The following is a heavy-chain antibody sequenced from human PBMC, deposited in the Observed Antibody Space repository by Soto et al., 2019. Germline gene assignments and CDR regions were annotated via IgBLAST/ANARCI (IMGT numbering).Heavy chain of an antibody. CDR3: ARVVNTGECDY. V-gene: IGHV4-39*01. D-gene: IGHD2-8*02. J-gene: IGHJ4*02. CDR1: GGSISSSSYY. CDR2: IYYSGST. Sequence: PSATLSLTCTVSGGSISSSSYYWGWIRQPPGKGLERLGSIYYSGSTYYNPSLKSRVTISVDTSKNQFSLKLSSVTAADSAVKDCARVVNTGECDYWGEVNLFSVAS.